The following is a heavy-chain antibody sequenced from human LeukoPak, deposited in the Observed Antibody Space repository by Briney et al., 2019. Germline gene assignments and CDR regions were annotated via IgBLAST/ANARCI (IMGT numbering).Heavy chain of an antibody. V-gene: IGHV4-34*01. J-gene: IGHJ5*02. Sequence: SETLSLTCAVYGGSFSGYYWSWIRQPPRKGLEWIGSIYHNGNTYYNPSLKSRVTISVDTSKNEFSLKLSSVTAADTAVYYCARAYHSSWYLNWFDPWGQGTLVTISS. CDR2: IYHNGNT. CDR1: GGSFSGYY. CDR3: ARAYHSSWYLNWFDP. D-gene: IGHD6-13*01.